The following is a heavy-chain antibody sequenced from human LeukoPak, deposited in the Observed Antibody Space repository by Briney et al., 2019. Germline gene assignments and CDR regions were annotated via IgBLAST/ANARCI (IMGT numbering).Heavy chain of an antibody. V-gene: IGHV3-43*02. J-gene: IGHJ4*02. CDR1: GFTFDDYA. CDR3: AKDGYGDYAAYFDY. CDR2: ISGDGGST. D-gene: IGHD4-17*01. Sequence: GGSLRLSCAASGFTFDDYAMHWVRQAPGKGQEWVSLISGDGGSTYYADSVKGRFTISRDNSKHSLYLQMNSLRTDDTALYYCAKDGYGDYAAYFDYWCQGTLVTVSS.